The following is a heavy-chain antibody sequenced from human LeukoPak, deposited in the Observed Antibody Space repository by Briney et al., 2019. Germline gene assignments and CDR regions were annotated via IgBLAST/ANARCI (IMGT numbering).Heavy chain of an antibody. Sequence: ALVKVSCKASGYTFTGYYMHWVRQAPGQGLEWMGWINPNSGGTNYAQKFQGWVTMTRDTSISTAYMELSRLRSDDTAVYYCARDPMRLRFLEWLLGWFDPWGQGTLVTVSS. V-gene: IGHV1-2*04. CDR3: ARDPMRLRFLEWLLGWFDP. D-gene: IGHD3-3*01. CDR2: INPNSGGT. CDR1: GYTFTGYY. J-gene: IGHJ5*02.